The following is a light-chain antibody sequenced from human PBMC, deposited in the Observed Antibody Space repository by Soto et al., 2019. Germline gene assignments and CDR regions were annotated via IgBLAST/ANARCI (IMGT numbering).Light chain of an antibody. Sequence: EVVLTQSPATLSLSPGERATLSCRASQSVTRSSLAWYQQKPGQSPRLLISGASSRATGIPDRFSGGGSGTDFIFNITRLEPEDFAMYYCLHYGTAQWTFGQGTKVDI. CDR1: QSVTRSS. CDR2: GAS. CDR3: LHYGTAQWT. J-gene: IGKJ1*01. V-gene: IGKV3-20*01.